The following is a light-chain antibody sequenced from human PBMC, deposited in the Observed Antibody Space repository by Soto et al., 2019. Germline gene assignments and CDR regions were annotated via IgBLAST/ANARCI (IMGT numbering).Light chain of an antibody. CDR2: DAS. J-gene: IGKJ4*01. CDR3: QQYNNWPLT. Sequence: EIVMTQSPATLSVSPGERVTLSCRAGQSISSNLAWYQQKPGQAPRLLIYDASTRATGIPARFSGSGSGTXXTLXIXSXQSEDFAVYHCQQYNNWPLTFGGGTKVEIK. V-gene: IGKV3-15*01. CDR1: QSISSN.